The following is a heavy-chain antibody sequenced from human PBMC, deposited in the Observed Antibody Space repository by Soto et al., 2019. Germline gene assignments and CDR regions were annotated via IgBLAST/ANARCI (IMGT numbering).Heavy chain of an antibody. D-gene: IGHD3-3*01. CDR1: GGSFSGYY. Sequence: SETLSLTCAVYGGSFSGYYWTWIRQPPGTGLEWIGEINHSGSTNYNPSLKSRVTISVDTSKNQFSLKLSSVTAADTAVYYCARVSTWAYEQYYLDSWGQGILVTVSS. V-gene: IGHV4-34*01. CDR3: ARVSTWAYEQYYLDS. J-gene: IGHJ4*02. CDR2: INHSGST.